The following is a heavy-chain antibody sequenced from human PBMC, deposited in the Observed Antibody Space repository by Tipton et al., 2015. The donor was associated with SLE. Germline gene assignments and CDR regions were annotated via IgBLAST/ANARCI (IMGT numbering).Heavy chain of an antibody. V-gene: IGHV4-39*07. CDR3: ARWIGDYDFWSGSSGAFDL. CDR1: GDSISTNTYS. Sequence: TLSLTCTVSGDSISTNTYSWGWIRQSPGKGLEWIASIHYSGRTYYNPSLKSRVTISVDTSKNQISLKVRSVAAADTAVYYCARWIGDYDFWSGSSGAFDLWGQGTLVTVSS. J-gene: IGHJ3*01. CDR2: IHYSGRT. D-gene: IGHD3-3*01.